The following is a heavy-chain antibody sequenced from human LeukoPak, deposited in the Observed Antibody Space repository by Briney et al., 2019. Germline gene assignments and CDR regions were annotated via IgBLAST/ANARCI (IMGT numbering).Heavy chain of an antibody. CDR1: GFTFSAYA. CDR3: ARVAYDSYGHYYHGYFDY. D-gene: IGHD3-22*01. J-gene: IGHJ4*02. V-gene: IGHV3-23*01. CDR2: MSGRDDKT. Sequence: GRSLRLSCAASGFTFSAYAMTWVRQAPGKGLEWVSSMSGRDDKTYYTDSAKGRFTISRDNARNTLYLQMNSLRAEDTALYYCARVAYDSYGHYYHGYFDYWGQGTLVTVSS.